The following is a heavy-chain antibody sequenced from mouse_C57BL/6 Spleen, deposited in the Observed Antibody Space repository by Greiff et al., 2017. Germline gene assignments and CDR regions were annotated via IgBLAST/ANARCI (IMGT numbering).Heavy chain of an antibody. CDR1: GYTFTSYW. D-gene: IGHD3-2*02. Sequence: QVQLQQPGAELVKPGASVKMSCKASGYTFTSYWITWVKQRPGQGLEWIGDIYPGSGSPNYNEKFKSKVTLTVDTSSSTAYMQLSSLTSEDSAVYYCARRDSSGYPFAYWGQGTLVTVSA. V-gene: IGHV1-55*01. J-gene: IGHJ3*01. CDR2: IYPGSGSP. CDR3: ARRDSSGYPFAY.